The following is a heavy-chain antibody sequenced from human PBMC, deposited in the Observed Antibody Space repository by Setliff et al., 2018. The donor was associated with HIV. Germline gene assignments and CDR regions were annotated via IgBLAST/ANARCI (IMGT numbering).Heavy chain of an antibody. D-gene: IGHD3-16*01. CDR3: ARHKVITYGGLLFDYYYYEMDV. CDR1: GGSVSGHY. Sequence: SETLSLTCAVYGGSVSGHYWGWFRQPPGKGLEWIGEITPSGATNYLPSLKSRVTMSLDTSKNQFSLKLSSVTATDTAVYYCARHKVITYGGLLFDYYYYEMDVWGHGTTVTVSS. J-gene: IGHJ6*02. V-gene: IGHV4-34*01. CDR2: ITPSGAT.